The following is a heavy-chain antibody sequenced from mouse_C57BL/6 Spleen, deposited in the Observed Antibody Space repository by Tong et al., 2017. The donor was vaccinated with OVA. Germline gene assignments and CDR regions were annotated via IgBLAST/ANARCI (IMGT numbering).Heavy chain of an antibody. Sequence: VQLQESGAELVRPGASVKLSCKASGYSFTSYWMNWVKQRPGQGLEWIGMIHPSDSETRLNQKFKDKATLTVDKSTSKDYMQLSRPTTEESEVYYCARREYDYDGFAYWGQGTLVTVSA. V-gene: IGHV1S82*01. CDR1: GYSFTSYW. CDR2: IHPSDSET. D-gene: IGHD2-4*01. CDR3: ARREYDYDGFAY. J-gene: IGHJ3*01.